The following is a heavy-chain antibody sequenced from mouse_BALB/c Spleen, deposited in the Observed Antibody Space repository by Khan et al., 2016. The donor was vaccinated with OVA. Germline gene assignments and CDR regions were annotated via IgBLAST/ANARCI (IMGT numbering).Heavy chain of an antibody. J-gene: IGHJ4*01. D-gene: IGHD2-10*02. CDR3: ARFSYGSYYTVDY. V-gene: IGHV2-9*02. CDR1: GFSLTSYG. CDR2: IWAGGST. Sequence: VELVESGPGLVAPSQSLSITCTVSGFSLTSYGVHWVRQPPGKGLEWLGVIWAGGSTNYNSALMSRLSISKDNSKSQVFLKMNSLQTDDTAMYYCARFSYGSYYTVDYWGQGTSVTVSS.